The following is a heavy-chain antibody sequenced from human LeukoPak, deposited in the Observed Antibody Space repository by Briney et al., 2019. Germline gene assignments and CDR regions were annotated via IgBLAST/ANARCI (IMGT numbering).Heavy chain of an antibody. D-gene: IGHD5-24*01. CDR2: INAGNGNT. Sequence: ASVKVSCKASGYTFTSYAMHWVRQAPGQRLEWMGWINAGNGNTKYSQKFQGRVTITRDTSASTAYMELSSLRAEDTAVYYCARDLEMATTYAFDYWGQGTLVTVSS. J-gene: IGHJ4*02. V-gene: IGHV1-3*01. CDR3: ARDLEMATTYAFDY. CDR1: GYTFTSYA.